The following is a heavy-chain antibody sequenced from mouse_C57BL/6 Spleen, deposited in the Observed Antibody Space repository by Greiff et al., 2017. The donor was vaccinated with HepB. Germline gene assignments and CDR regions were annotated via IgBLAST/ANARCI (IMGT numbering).Heavy chain of an antibody. D-gene: IGHD3-2*02. V-gene: IGHV1-52*01. CDR1: GYTFTSYW. J-gene: IGHJ4*01. CDR3: ARSVAAQALYYAMDY. Sequence: QVQLQQPGAELVRPGSSVKLSCKASGYTFTSYWMHWVKQRPIQGLEWIGNIDPSDSETHYNQKFKDKATLTVDKSSSTAYMQLSSLTSEDSAVYYCARSVAAQALYYAMDYWGQGTSVTSPQ. CDR2: IDPSDSET.